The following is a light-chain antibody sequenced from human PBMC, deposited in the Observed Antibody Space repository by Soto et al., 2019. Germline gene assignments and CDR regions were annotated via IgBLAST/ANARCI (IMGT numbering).Light chain of an antibody. CDR2: DAS. J-gene: IGKJ4*01. CDR1: QTINSW. CDR3: QQTYSTFVS. V-gene: IGKV1-5*01. Sequence: DIQMTQSPSTLSASVGDRVTITCRASQTINSWLAWYQQKPGKAPKVLIFDASSLKTGVPSRFSGSGSGTEFTLTISNLQPDDFATYYCQQTYSTFVSFGGGTKVDI.